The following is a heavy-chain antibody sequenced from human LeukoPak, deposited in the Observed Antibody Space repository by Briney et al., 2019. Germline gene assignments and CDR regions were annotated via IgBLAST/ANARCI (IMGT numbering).Heavy chain of an antibody. CDR3: ARGPHSGSFYQ. V-gene: IGHV3-53*01. J-gene: IGHJ4*02. D-gene: IGHD3-10*01. CDR1: GFTVRTNY. CDR2: IYSGDTI. Sequence: PGGSLRLSCATSGFTVRTNYMTWVRQAPGKGLEWVSVIYSGDTIYYADSVKGRFTISSDNSKNTLYLQMNSLRTEDTAVYYCARGPHSGSFYQWGQGTLVTVSS.